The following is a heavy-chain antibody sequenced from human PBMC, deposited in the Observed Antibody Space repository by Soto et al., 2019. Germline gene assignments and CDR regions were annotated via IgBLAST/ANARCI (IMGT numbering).Heavy chain of an antibody. Sequence: ATVKVSCKASGYTFTSYAMHWVRQAPGQRLEWMGWINAGNGNTKYSQKFQGRVTITRDTSASTAYMELSSLRSEDTAVYYCARDLPREGARYGKYSSSSRFDPWGQGTLVTVSS. CDR2: INAGNGNT. V-gene: IGHV1-3*01. CDR3: ARDLPREGARYGKYSSSSRFDP. J-gene: IGHJ5*02. D-gene: IGHD6-13*01. CDR1: GYTFTSYA.